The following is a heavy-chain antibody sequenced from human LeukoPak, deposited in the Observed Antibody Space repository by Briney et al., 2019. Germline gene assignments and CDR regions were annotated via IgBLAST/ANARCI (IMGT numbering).Heavy chain of an antibody. CDR1: GGSISSYY. Sequence: SETLSLTCTVSGGSISSYYWSWIRQPPGKGLEWIGYIYYSGSTNYNPSLKSRVTISVDTSKNQFSLKLSSVTAADTAVYYCARDSWYYYDSSGYYYFDYWGQGTLVTVPS. CDR2: IYYSGST. CDR3: ARDSWYYYDSSGYYYFDY. J-gene: IGHJ4*02. V-gene: IGHV4-59*12. D-gene: IGHD3-22*01.